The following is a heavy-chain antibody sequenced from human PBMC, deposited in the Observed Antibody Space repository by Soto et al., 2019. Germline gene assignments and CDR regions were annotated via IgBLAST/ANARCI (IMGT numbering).Heavy chain of an antibody. V-gene: IGHV4-4*02. Sequence: QVQLQESGPGLVQPSGTLSLTCAVSGDSINNSHWWSWVRQTPGKGLEWIGETYHSGTTNYNPSLTTRVTISIDKSKHQFSLKMNSVTAADTAVYYCAREVNSSPARGPNWFDPWGQGTLVTVSS. CDR2: TYHSGTT. D-gene: IGHD6-13*01. CDR3: AREVNSSPARGPNWFDP. CDR1: GDSINNSHW. J-gene: IGHJ5*02.